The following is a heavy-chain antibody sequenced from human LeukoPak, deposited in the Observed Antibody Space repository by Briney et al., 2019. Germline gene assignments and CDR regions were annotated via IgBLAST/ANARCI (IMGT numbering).Heavy chain of an antibody. Sequence: SETLSLTRAVYGGSFSGYYWSWIRQPPGKGLEWIGEINHSGSTNYNPSLKSRVTISVDTSKNQFSLKLSSVTAADTAVYYCASGEWDSSGWKKSYYFDYWGQGTLVTVSS. J-gene: IGHJ4*02. CDR3: ASGEWDSSGWKKSYYFDY. D-gene: IGHD6-19*01. V-gene: IGHV4-34*01. CDR2: INHSGST. CDR1: GGSFSGYY.